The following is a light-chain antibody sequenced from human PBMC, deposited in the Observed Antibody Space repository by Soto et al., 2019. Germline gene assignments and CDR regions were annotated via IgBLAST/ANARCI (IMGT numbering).Light chain of an antibody. CDR1: QTVRNNY. CDR3: QQFASYSLT. CDR2: DAS. V-gene: IGKV3-20*01. Sequence: EFVLTQSPGTLSLSRGDRTTLSCRASQTVRNNYLAWYQQKPGQAPTLLIYDASNRATGITHWFSGGGSGTDFTLTTSRLDPEDCAVYYCQQFASYSLTSGRGTKVVI. J-gene: IGKJ4*02.